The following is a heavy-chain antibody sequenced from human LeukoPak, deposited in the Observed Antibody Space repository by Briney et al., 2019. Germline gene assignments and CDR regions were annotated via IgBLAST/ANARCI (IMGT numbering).Heavy chain of an antibody. Sequence: ASVKVSCKASGYTFTSYGISWVRQAPGQGLEWMGWINPNSGDTIYAQEFQGRVTMTRDTSISTAYMELSRLRSDDTAVYHCARDRHYDLGNAFDIWGQGTMVTVSS. V-gene: IGHV1-2*02. CDR3: ARDRHYDLGNAFDI. CDR1: GYTFTSYG. CDR2: INPNSGDT. J-gene: IGHJ3*02. D-gene: IGHD3-3*01.